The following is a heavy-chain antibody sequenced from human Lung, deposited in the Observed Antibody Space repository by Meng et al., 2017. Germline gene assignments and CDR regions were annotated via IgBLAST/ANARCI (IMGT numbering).Heavy chain of an antibody. D-gene: IGHD6-19*01. J-gene: IGHJ4*02. CDR3: ARSQQWLDS. Sequence: VHLQQSVQGLVKPSQPLSLTRSISGDSVSSNSSAWNWIRQSPSRGLEWLGRTYYRSKWYNGYAVSVRSRITINPDTSKNQFSLQLNSVTPEDTAVYYCARSQQWLDSWGQGTLVTVSS. CDR2: TYYRSKWYN. V-gene: IGHV6-1*01. CDR1: GDSVSSNSSA.